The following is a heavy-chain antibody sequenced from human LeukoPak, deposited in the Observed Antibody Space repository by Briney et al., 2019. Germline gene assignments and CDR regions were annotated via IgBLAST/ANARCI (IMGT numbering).Heavy chain of an antibody. D-gene: IGHD2-15*01. Sequence: ASVKVSCKASGYTFTSYDINWVRQATGQGLEWMGWMNPNSGNTGYAQKFQGRVTITRNTSISTAYMELSSPRSEDTAVYYCARGPEAYCSGGSCYSGGDDAFDIWGQGTMVTVSS. CDR1: GYTFTSYD. V-gene: IGHV1-8*03. J-gene: IGHJ3*02. CDR2: MNPNSGNT. CDR3: ARGPEAYCSGGSCYSGGDDAFDI.